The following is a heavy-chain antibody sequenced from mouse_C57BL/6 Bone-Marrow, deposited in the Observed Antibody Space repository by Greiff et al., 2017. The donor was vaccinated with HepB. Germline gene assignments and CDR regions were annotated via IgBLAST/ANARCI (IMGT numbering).Heavy chain of an antibody. D-gene: IGHD1-1*01. J-gene: IGHJ1*03. Sequence: QVQLQQSGPGLVAPSQSLSITCTVSGFSLTSYAISWVRQPPGKGLEWLGVIWTGGGTNYNSALKSRLSISKDNSKSQVFLKMNSLQTDDTARYYCAIHYYGSSPYWYFDVWGTGTTVTVSS. CDR1: GFSLTSYA. V-gene: IGHV2-9-1*01. CDR2: IWTGGGT. CDR3: AIHYYGSSPYWYFDV.